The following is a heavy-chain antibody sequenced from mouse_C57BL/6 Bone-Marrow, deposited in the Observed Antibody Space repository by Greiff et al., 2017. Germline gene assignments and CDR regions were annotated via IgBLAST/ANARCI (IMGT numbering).Heavy chain of an antibody. CDR1: GFTFSSYG. Sequence: EVKLVESGGDLVKPGGSLKLSCAASGFTFSSYGMSWVRQTPDKRLEWVATISSGGSYTYYPDSVKGRFTISRDNAKNTLYLQMSSLKSEDTAMYYCARRPLWLLPFAYWGQGTLVTVSA. J-gene: IGHJ3*01. CDR2: ISSGGSYT. CDR3: ARRPLWLLPFAY. V-gene: IGHV5-6*02. D-gene: IGHD2-12*01.